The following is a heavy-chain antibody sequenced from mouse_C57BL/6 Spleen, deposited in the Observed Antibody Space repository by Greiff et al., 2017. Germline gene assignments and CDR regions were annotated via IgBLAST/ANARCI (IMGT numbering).Heavy chain of an antibody. D-gene: IGHD1-1*01. CDR3: ARSDGRSWFAY. CDR1: GYTFTSYW. CDR2: INPSNGGT. J-gene: IGHJ3*01. V-gene: IGHV1-53*01. Sequence: QVQLQQPGSELVKPGASVKLSCTASGYTFTSYWMHWVKQRPGQGLEWIGNINPSNGGTNYNEKFKSEATLTVDKSSSTSYMQLSSLTAEDAAVYYCARSDGRSWFAYWGQGTLVTVSA.